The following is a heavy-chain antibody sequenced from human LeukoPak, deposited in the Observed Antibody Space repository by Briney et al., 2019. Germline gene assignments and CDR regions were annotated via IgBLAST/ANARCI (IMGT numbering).Heavy chain of an antibody. CDR1: GFTFDDYA. V-gene: IGHV3-9*03. J-gene: IGHJ4*02. D-gene: IGHD5-18*01. CDR2: ISWNSGSI. CDR3: AKDHGYSYGRGFDY. Sequence: GMSLRLSCAASGFTFDDYAMHWVRQAPGKGLEWVSGISWNSGSIGYADSVKGRFTISRDNAKNSLYLQMNSLRAEDMALYYCAKDHGYSYGRGFDYWGQGTLVTVSS.